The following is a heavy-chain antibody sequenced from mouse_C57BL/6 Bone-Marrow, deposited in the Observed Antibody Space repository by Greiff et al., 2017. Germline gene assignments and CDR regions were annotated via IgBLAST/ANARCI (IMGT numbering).Heavy chain of an antibody. CDR3: TRLRRGGYFDY. CDR1: GFTFRAAW. CDR2: IRNKANNHAT. D-gene: IGHD2-4*01. V-gene: IGHV6-6*01. Sequence: DVKLVESGGGLVQPGGSMKLSCAASGFTFRAAWLDWVRQSPEKGLGWVAEIRNKANNHATFCAESVKGRLTISRDDSKIRVYLQMNSLRAEDTGIYYCTRLRRGGYFDYWGQGTTLTVSS. J-gene: IGHJ2*01.